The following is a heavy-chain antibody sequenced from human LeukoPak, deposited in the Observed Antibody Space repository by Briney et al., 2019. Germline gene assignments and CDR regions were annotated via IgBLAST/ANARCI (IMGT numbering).Heavy chain of an antibody. V-gene: IGHV1-18*01. CDR1: GYPFDNFG. Sequence: AAVKVSCKASGYPFDNFGLTWVRQAPGQGLEWMGWISAYNGNTHYAQKFRGRLTLTTETSTSTAYLELRSLKSDDTAVYFCARDHCVSTGCYEDYYYGLDVWGRGTTVTVSS. CDR3: ARDHCVSTGCYEDYYYGLDV. J-gene: IGHJ6*02. CDR2: ISAYNGNT. D-gene: IGHD2-2*01.